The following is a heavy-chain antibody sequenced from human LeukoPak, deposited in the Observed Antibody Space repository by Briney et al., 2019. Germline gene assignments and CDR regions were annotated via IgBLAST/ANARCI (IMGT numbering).Heavy chain of an antibody. J-gene: IGHJ4*02. D-gene: IGHD2-2*01. V-gene: IGHV4-4*07. Sequence: PSETLSLTCTVSGGSISSYYWSWIRQPAGKGLEWIGRIYTSGSTNYNPSLKSRVTMSVDTSKNQFSLKLSSVTAADTAVYYCARVSCSSTSCYALYYYFDYWGQGTLVTVSS. CDR3: ARVSCSSTSCYALYYYFDY. CDR2: IYTSGST. CDR1: GGSISSYY.